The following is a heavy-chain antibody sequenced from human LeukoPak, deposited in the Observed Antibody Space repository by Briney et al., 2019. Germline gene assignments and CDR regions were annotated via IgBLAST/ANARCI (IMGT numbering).Heavy chain of an antibody. Sequence: SETLSLTCTVSGGSISSSSYYWGWIRQPPGKGLEWIGSIYYSGSTYYNPSLKSQVTISVDTSKNQFSLKLSSVTAADTAVYYCARGVSRHLLTGYYAAIYYFDYWGQGTLVTVSS. CDR3: ARGVSRHLLTGYYAAIYYFDY. J-gene: IGHJ4*02. CDR2: IYYSGST. V-gene: IGHV4-39*07. D-gene: IGHD3-9*01. CDR1: GGSISSSSYY.